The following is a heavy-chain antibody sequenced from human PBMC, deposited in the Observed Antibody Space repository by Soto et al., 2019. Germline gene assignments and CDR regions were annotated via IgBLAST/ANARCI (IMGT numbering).Heavy chain of an antibody. CDR1: GGSISSGDYY. CDR2: IYYSGST. D-gene: IGHD2-2*01. J-gene: IGHJ4*02. CDR3: ARETPAPTSVVVPAASFDY. V-gene: IGHV4-30-4*01. Sequence: SETLSLTCTVSGGSISSGDYYWSWIRQPPGKGLEWIGYIYYSGSTYYNPSLKSRVTISVDTSKNQFSLKLSSVTAADTAVYYCARETPAPTSVVVPAASFDYWGQGTLVTVSS.